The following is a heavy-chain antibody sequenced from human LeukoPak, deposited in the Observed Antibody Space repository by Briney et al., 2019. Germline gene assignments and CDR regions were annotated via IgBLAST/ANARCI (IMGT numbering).Heavy chain of an antibody. J-gene: IGHJ4*02. Sequence: ASVKVSCKASGYTFTGYYIDWVRQAPGQGLEWMGWINSDSGGTNYAQKFQGRVTMTRDTSTSTAYMELSRLISDDTAVYYCASVAGRGDHWGQGTLVTVSS. D-gene: IGHD6-19*01. CDR1: GYTFTGYY. CDR2: INSDSGGT. V-gene: IGHV1-2*02. CDR3: ASVAGRGDH.